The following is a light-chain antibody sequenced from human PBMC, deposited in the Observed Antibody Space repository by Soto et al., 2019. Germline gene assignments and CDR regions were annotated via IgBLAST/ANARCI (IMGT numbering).Light chain of an antibody. V-gene: IGKV3-11*01. CDR2: DAS. CDR1: QSVSSY. J-gene: IGKJ2*01. CDR3: QQRSNLPPT. Sequence: DIVLTQSPSTLSLSPGERATISCRASQSVSSYLAWYQQKPGQAPRLLIYDASNRATGIPARFSGSGSGTDFTLTISSLEPEDFAVYYCQQRSNLPPTFGQGTKLEIK.